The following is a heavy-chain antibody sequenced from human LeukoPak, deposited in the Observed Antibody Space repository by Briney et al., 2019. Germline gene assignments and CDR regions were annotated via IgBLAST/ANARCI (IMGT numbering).Heavy chain of an antibody. J-gene: IGHJ4*02. CDR2: IYSGGST. Sequence: PGGSLRLSCAASGFTVSSNYMSWVRQAPGKGLEWVSVIYSGGSTCYADSVKGRFTISRDNSKNTLYLQMNSLRAEDTAVYYCAREGDGRLYYFDYWGQGTLVTVSS. CDR1: GFTVSSNY. V-gene: IGHV3-53*01. CDR3: AREGDGRLYYFDY. D-gene: IGHD5-24*01.